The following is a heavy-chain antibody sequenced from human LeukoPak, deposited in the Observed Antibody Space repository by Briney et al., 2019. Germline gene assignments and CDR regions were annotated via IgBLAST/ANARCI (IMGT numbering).Heavy chain of an antibody. J-gene: IGHJ5*02. CDR3: ARDQYYYGSGGNWFDP. V-gene: IGHV4-59*01. Sequence: SETLSLTCTVSGGSISSYYWSWIRQPPGKGLEWIGYIYYSGSTNYNPSLKSRVTISVDTSKNQFSLKLSSVTAADTAVYYCARDQYYYGSGGNWFDPWGQGTLVTVSS. CDR1: GGSISSYY. CDR2: IYYSGST. D-gene: IGHD3-10*01.